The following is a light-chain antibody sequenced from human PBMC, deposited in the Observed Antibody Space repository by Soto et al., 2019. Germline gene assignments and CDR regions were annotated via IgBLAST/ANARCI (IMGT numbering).Light chain of an antibody. CDR3: QQYNDWPFT. CDR1: QSIARY. Sequence: EIVLTQSPATLSLSPGERATLSCRASQSIARYLAWYQQKPGQAPRLLIYDASDRATGIPARFSGSGSGTDFTLTISSLEPEDFAVYYCQQYNDWPFTFGPGTKVDIK. J-gene: IGKJ3*01. CDR2: DAS. V-gene: IGKV3-11*01.